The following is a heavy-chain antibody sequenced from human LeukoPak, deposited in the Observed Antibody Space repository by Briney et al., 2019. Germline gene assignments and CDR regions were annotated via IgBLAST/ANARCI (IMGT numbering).Heavy chain of an antibody. J-gene: IGHJ4*02. Sequence: SETLSLTCAVSGGPFSGYFWSWIRQSSGKGLEWIGEIHNSGTTNYNPSLNSRVTISEDTSKNQFYLNLSSVTAADTAVYYCARRYYYSLGSFPFDFWGQGTLVTVSS. CDR3: ARRYYYSLGSFPFDF. CDR1: GGPFSGYF. D-gene: IGHD3-10*01. V-gene: IGHV4-34*01. CDR2: IHNSGTT.